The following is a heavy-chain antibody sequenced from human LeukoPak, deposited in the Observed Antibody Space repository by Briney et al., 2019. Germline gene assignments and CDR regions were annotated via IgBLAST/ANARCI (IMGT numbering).Heavy chain of an antibody. Sequence: SETLSLTCAVSGGSISSSNWWSWVRQPPGKGLEWIGEIYHSGSTNYNPSLKSRVTISVDKSKNQFSLKLSSVTAADTAVYYCARGNYDSSGYYAAYWGQGTLVTVSS. J-gene: IGHJ4*02. D-gene: IGHD3-22*01. CDR3: ARGNYDSSGYYAAY. V-gene: IGHV4-4*02. CDR2: IYHSGST. CDR1: GGSISSSNW.